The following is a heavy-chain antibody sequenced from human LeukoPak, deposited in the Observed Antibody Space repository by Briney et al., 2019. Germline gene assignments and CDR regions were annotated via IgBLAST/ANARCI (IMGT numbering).Heavy chain of an antibody. CDR2: ISSDGGST. V-gene: IGHV3-64*02. CDR3: ARSNNIVGATYFDY. D-gene: IGHD1-26*01. J-gene: IGHJ4*02. Sequence: GGSLRLSCAASGFTFSNYAMHWVRQAPGKGLEYISSISSDGGSTYYADSVKGRFTISRDNSKNTLYLQMGRLRAVDMAVYYCARSNNIVGATYFDYWGQGTLVTVSS. CDR1: GFTFSNYA.